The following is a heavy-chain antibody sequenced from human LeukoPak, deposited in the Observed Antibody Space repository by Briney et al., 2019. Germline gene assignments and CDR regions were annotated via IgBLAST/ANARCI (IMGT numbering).Heavy chain of an antibody. CDR1: GFTFSSYS. CDR3: AKVRGKYYDSSGYYDY. CDR2: ISSSSNTI. D-gene: IGHD3-22*01. V-gene: IGHV3-48*01. J-gene: IGHJ4*02. Sequence: PGGSLRLSCAASGFTFSSYSMNWVRQAPGKGLEWVSYISSSSNTIYYADSVKGRFTISRDNAKNSLYLQMNSLRAEDTAVYYCAKVRGKYYDSSGYYDYWGQGTLVTVSS.